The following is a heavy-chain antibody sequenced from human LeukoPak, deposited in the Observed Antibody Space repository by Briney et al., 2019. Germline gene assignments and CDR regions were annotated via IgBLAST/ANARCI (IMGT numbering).Heavy chain of an antibody. J-gene: IGHJ5*02. V-gene: IGHV4-31*03. CDR3: ARHKARKLSWFDP. D-gene: IGHD1-7*01. CDR2: IYYSGST. CDR1: GGSISSGGYY. Sequence: SETLSLTCTVSGGSISSGGYYWSWIRQHPGKGLEWIGYIYYSGSTYYNPSLKSRVTISVDTSKNQFSLKLSSVTAADTAVYYCARHKARKLSWFDPWGQGTLVTVSS.